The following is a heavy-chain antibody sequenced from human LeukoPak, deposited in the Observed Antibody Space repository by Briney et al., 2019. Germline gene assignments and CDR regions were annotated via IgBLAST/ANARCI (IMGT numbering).Heavy chain of an antibody. D-gene: IGHD1-26*01. V-gene: IGHV3-23*01. J-gene: IGHJ4*02. CDR2: IGVSGGNT. Sequence: GGSLRLSCAASGFIFSSYRLGWVRQAPGKGLEWVSAIGVSGGNTYYADSVKGRFTISRDNSKNTLYLQMNSLRAEDTAVYCCAVPQWDLVNWGQGTLVTVSS. CDR3: AVPQWDLVN. CDR1: GFIFSSYR.